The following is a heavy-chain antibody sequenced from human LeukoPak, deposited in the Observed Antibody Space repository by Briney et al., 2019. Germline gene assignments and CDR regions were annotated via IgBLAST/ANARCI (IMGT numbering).Heavy chain of an antibody. D-gene: IGHD3-22*01. CDR2: IYYSGST. V-gene: IGHV4-39*01. Sequence: PSETLSLTCTVSGDSISSSTYYWSWIRQPPGKGLEWIGSIYYSGSTYYNPSLKSRVTISGDTSKKQFSLKLSSVTAADTAVYYCATAIYYDSSGPYFDYWGQGTLVTVSS. J-gene: IGHJ4*02. CDR1: GDSISSSTYY. CDR3: ATAIYYDSSGPYFDY.